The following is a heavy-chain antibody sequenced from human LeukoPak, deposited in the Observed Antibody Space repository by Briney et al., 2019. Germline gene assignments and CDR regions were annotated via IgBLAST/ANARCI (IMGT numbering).Heavy chain of an antibody. V-gene: IGHV4-4*09. CDR1: GGSISSYY. CDR2: IYTSGST. Sequence: PSETLSLTCTVSGGSISSYYWSWIRQPPGKGLEWIGYIYTSGSTNYNPSLKSRVTISVDTSKNQFSLKLSSVTAADTAVYYCARRDSSSAVDYRGQGTLVTVSS. J-gene: IGHJ4*02. CDR3: ARRDSSSAVDY. D-gene: IGHD6-6*01.